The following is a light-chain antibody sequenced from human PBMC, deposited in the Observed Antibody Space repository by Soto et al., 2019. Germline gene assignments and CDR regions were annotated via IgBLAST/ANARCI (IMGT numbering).Light chain of an antibody. Sequence: EIVLTQSQGTLSLSPGERATLSCRASQSVDSRTLAWYQQNPVQDPRFVISGASSRATGVPDRFSGSGSWTDFTLTIRRLEPEDFAGYYCPQRASTPRTFGQGTQLEI. V-gene: IGKV3-20*01. CDR1: QSVDSRT. CDR2: GAS. J-gene: IGKJ2*01. CDR3: PQRASTPRT.